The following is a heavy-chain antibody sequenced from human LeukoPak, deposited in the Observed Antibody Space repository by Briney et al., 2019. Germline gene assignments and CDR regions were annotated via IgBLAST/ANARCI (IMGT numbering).Heavy chain of an antibody. V-gene: IGHV3-23*01. D-gene: IGHD3-22*01. Sequence: PGGSLRLSCAASGFTFSSYGMHWVRQAPGKGLEWVSAISGSGGSTYYADSVKGRFTISRDNSKNTLYLQMNSLRAEDTAVYYCAKIGRDSSGYKMDVWGQGTTVTVSS. CDR3: AKIGRDSSGYKMDV. J-gene: IGHJ6*02. CDR2: ISGSGGST. CDR1: GFTFSSYG.